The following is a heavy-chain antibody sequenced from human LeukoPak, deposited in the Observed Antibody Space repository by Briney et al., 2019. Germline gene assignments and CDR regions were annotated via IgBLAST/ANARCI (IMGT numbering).Heavy chain of an antibody. Sequence: SETLSLTCTVPGGSISSYYWSWIRQPPGKGLEWIGYIYYSGSTNYNPSLKSRVTISVDTSKNQFSLKLSSVTAADTAVYYCASKTTVTTDWYFDLWGRGTLVTVSS. D-gene: IGHD4-17*01. CDR1: GGSISSYY. CDR2: IYYSGST. V-gene: IGHV4-59*12. CDR3: ASKTTVTTDWYFDL. J-gene: IGHJ2*01.